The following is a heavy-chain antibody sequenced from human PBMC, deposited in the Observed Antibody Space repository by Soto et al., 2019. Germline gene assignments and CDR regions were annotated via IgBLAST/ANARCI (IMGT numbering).Heavy chain of an antibody. CDR3: AKTTEGWFSAFEI. CDR2: ISGSGTTA. J-gene: IGHJ3*02. D-gene: IGHD6-19*01. CDR1: GFVFSSYA. Sequence: GGSLRLSCAASGFVFSSYAMSWVRQAPGKGLEWVSAISGSGTTAYYADSVKGRFIFSRDNPKNTMYLQMNSLRAEDTAVYLCAKTTEGWFSAFEIWGQGTVVTVSS. V-gene: IGHV3-23*01.